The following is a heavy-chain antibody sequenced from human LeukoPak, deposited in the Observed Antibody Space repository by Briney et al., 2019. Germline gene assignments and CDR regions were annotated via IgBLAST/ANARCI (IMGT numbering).Heavy chain of an antibody. CDR1: GFTFSSYW. CDR3: ARVGYDSSGYQRPFDY. V-gene: IGHV3-74*01. CDR2: INSDGSST. D-gene: IGHD3-22*01. J-gene: IGHJ4*02. Sequence: GGSLRLSCAVSGFTFSSYWMHWVRQAPGKGLVWVSRINSDGSSTSYVDSVKGRFTISRDNAKNTLYLQMNSLRAEDTAVYYCARVGYDSSGYQRPFDYWGQGTLVTVSS.